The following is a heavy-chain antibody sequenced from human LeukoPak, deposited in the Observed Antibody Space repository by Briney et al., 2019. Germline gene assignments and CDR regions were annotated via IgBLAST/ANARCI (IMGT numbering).Heavy chain of an antibody. V-gene: IGHV1-2*02. CDR3: ARAHLGDQLLPDDAFDI. Sequence: GASVKVSCKASGYTFTGYYMHWVRQAPGQGLEWMGWINPNSGGTNYAQKFQGRVTMTRDTSISTAFMELSRLRSDDTAVYYCARAHLGDQLLPDDAFDIWGQGTMVTVSS. D-gene: IGHD2-2*01. CDR2: INPNSGGT. CDR1: GYTFTGYY. J-gene: IGHJ3*02.